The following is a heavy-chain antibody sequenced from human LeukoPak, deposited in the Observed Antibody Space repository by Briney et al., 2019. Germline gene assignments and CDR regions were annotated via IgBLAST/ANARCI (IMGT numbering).Heavy chain of an antibody. CDR2: ISSSGSTI. D-gene: IGHD3-10*02. J-gene: IGHJ6*04. CDR1: GFFVSRNH. CDR3: AELGITMIGGV. Sequence: GGSLRLSCAGSGFFVSRNHMSWIRQAPGKGLEWVSYISSSGSTIYYADSVKGRFTISRDNAKNSLYLQMNSLRAEDTAVYYCAELGITMIGGVWGKGTTVTISS. V-gene: IGHV3-11*04.